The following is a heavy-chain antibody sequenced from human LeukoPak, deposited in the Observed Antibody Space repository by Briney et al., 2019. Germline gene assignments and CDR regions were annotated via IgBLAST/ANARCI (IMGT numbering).Heavy chain of an antibody. CDR2: IYPGDSDT. CDR3: ARPAYLGYCSSTSCHDAFDI. J-gene: IGHJ3*02. Sequence: KRGESLKISCKGSGYSFTSYWIGWGRQMPGKGLEWMGIIYPGDSDTRYSPSFQGQVTISADKSISPAYLQWSSLKASDTAMYYCARPAYLGYCSSTSCHDAFDIWGQGTMVTVSS. D-gene: IGHD2-2*01. V-gene: IGHV5-51*01. CDR1: GYSFTSYW.